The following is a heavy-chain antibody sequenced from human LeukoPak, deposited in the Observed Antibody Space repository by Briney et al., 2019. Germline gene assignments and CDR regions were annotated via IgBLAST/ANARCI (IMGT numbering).Heavy chain of an antibody. Sequence: GGSLRLSCAASGFTFSSYSINWVRQAPGKGLEWVSSISSSSSYIYYADSVKGRFTVSRDNAKNSLYLQMNSLRAEDTAVYYCARSLAYCGGDCYLGAFDIWGQGTMVTVSS. CDR2: ISSSSSYI. CDR3: ARSLAYCGGDCYLGAFDI. D-gene: IGHD2-21*02. V-gene: IGHV3-21*01. CDR1: GFTFSSYS. J-gene: IGHJ3*02.